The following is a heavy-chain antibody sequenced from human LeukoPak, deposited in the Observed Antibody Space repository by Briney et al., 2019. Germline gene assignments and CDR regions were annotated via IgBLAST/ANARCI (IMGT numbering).Heavy chain of an antibody. CDR3: AREPYSSSWNNWFDP. J-gene: IGHJ5*02. Sequence: SETLSLTCTVPGGSISGYYWSWIRQPAGKGLEWIGRIYTSGSTNYNPSLKSRVTISVDTSKNQFSLKLSSVTAADTAVYYCAREPYSSSWNNWFDPWGQGTLVTVSS. CDR1: GGSISGYY. V-gene: IGHV4-4*07. CDR2: IYTSGST. D-gene: IGHD6-13*01.